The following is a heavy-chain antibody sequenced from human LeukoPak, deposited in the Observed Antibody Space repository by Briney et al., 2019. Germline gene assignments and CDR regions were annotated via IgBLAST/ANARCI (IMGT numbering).Heavy chain of an antibody. CDR2: IKPDGSEK. CDR3: ARDQWWQFIAVAITSYFDC. J-gene: IGHJ4*02. D-gene: IGHD6-19*01. V-gene: IGHV3-7*01. CDR1: GFTFSTYW. Sequence: AGGSLRLSCAASGFTFSTYWMSWVRQAPGKGLEWVANIKPDGSEKYYVDSVRGRFTISRDNAKNSLYLQMSSLRAEDTAVYYCARDQWWQFIAVAITSYFDCWGQGTLVTVSS.